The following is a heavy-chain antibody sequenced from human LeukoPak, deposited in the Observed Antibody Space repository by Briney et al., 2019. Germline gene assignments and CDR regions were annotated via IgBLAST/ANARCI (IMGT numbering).Heavy chain of an antibody. Sequence: SETLSLTCAVYGGSFSGYYWSWIRQPPGKGLEWIGEINHSGSTNYNPSFKSRVTISVDTSKNQFSLKLSSVTAADTAVYYCARGWDYYDSSGYFYWGQGTLVTVSS. D-gene: IGHD3-22*01. V-gene: IGHV4-34*01. CDR3: ARGWDYYDSSGYFY. J-gene: IGHJ4*02. CDR1: GGSFSGYY. CDR2: INHSGST.